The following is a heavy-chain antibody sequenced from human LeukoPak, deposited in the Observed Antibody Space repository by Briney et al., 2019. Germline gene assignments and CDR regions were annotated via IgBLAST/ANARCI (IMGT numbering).Heavy chain of an antibody. CDR2: ISGSGGST. J-gene: IGHJ4*02. CDR1: GFTFSSYA. Sequence: GGSLRLSCAASGFTFSSYAMSWVRQAPGMRLEWVISISGSGGSTYYTDSVKGRFTFSRDNSKNSLYLQMSSLRVEDTAVYYCAKRIYDFWSGYYRRAENHFDYWGQGTLVTVSS. V-gene: IGHV3-23*01. CDR3: AKRIYDFWSGYYRRAENHFDY. D-gene: IGHD3-3*01.